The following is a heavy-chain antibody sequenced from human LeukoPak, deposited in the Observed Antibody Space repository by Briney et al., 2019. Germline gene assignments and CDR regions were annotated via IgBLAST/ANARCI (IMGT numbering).Heavy chain of an antibody. Sequence: SGPTLVNPTQTLTLTCSFSGLSLTTSGMCVSWIRLPPGKALEWLALIDWDDDKYYVSSLKTRLTISRDTSKNQVVLTMTNVDPVDTATCYCARTRYCSSSSCDAYGMDVWGKGTTVTVSS. J-gene: IGHJ6*04. D-gene: IGHD2-2*01. CDR2: IDWDDDK. V-gene: IGHV2-70*13. CDR3: ARTRYCSSSSCDAYGMDV. CDR1: GLSLTTSGMC.